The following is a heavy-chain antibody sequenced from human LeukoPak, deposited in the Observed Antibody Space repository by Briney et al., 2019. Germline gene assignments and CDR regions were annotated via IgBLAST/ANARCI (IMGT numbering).Heavy chain of an antibody. CDR1: GGSFSGYY. V-gene: IGHV4-34*01. J-gene: IGHJ4*02. Sequence: SETLSLTCVVYGGSFSGYYWSWIRQPPGKGLEWIGEINHSGTTNYNPSLKSRVTISVDTSKNQFSLKLTSVTAADTAVYYCARGGLANYFDYWGQGTLVPVST. D-gene: IGHD3/OR15-3a*01. CDR2: INHSGTT. CDR3: ARGGLANYFDY.